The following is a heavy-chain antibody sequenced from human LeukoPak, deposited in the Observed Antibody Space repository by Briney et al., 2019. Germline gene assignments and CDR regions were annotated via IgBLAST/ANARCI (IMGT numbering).Heavy chain of an antibody. Sequence: GSVKVSCKASGYTFTSYAMNWVRQAPGQGLEWMGWINTNTGNPTYAQGFTGRFVFSLDTSVSTAYLQISGLKTEDIAMYYCARVSRSRGEWLFDNWGQGTLVTVSS. V-gene: IGHV7-4-1*02. CDR1: GYTFTSYA. D-gene: IGHD3-3*01. J-gene: IGHJ4*02. CDR2: INTNTGNP. CDR3: ARVSRSRGEWLFDN.